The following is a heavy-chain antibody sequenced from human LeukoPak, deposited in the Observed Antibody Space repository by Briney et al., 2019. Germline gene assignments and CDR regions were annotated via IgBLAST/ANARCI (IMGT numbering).Heavy chain of an antibody. D-gene: IGHD4-23*01. V-gene: IGHV1-69*13. CDR1: GGTFSSYA. Sequence: ASVKVSCKASGGTFSSYAISRVRQAPGQGLEWMGGIIPIFGTANYAQKFQGRVTITADESTSTAYMELSSLRSEDTAVYYCARGSTVVTLDDYFDYWGQGTLVTVSS. J-gene: IGHJ4*02. CDR2: IIPIFGTA. CDR3: ARGSTVVTLDDYFDY.